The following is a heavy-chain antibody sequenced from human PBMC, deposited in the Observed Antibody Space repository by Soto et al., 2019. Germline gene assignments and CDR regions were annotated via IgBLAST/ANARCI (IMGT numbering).Heavy chain of an antibody. CDR3: AREIENSTLGGSRHYWYFDL. D-gene: IGHD3-3*02. V-gene: IGHV1-69*01. CDR2: IIPIFGTA. J-gene: IGHJ2*01. Sequence: QVQLVQSGAEVKKPGSSVKVSCKASGGTFSSYAISWVRQAPGQGLEWMGGIIPIFGTANYAQKFQGRVTITASESTSIAYMELSSLRSEDTAVYYCAREIENSTLGGSRHYWYFDLWGRGPLVTVSS. CDR1: GGTFSSYA.